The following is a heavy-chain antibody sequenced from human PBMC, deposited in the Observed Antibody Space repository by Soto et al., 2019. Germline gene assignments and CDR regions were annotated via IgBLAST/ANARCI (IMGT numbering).Heavy chain of an antibody. V-gene: IGHV4-59*01. CDR1: GGSITSYY. CDR3: ARQYSVSSSSGFDP. J-gene: IGHJ5*02. CDR2: IDYSGST. D-gene: IGHD1-26*01. Sequence: SETLSLTCTVSGGSITSYYWNWIRQPPGKGLEWIGYIDYSGSTKYNPSLKSRVTISVESSKNQFSLKLSSVTAADTAVYYCARQYSVSSSSGFDPWGHGTLVTVSS.